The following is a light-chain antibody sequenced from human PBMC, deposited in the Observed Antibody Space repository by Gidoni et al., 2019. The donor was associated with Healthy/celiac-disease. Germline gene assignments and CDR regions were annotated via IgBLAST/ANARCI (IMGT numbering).Light chain of an antibody. CDR2: WAS. CDR1: QSVLYRSNNKNY. V-gene: IGKV4-1*01. J-gene: IGKJ1*01. Sequence: DIVMTQSPDSLAVSLGERATINCKSSQSVLYRSNNKNYLAWDQQKPGQPPKLLIYWASTRESGVPDRFSGSGSGTDFTLTSSSLQAEDVAVYYCQQYYSTPWTFGQGTKVEIK. CDR3: QQYYSTPWT.